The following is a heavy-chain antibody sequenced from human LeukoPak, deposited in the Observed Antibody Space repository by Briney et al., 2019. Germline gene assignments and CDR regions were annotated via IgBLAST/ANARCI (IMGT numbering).Heavy chain of an antibody. CDR3: AREEGILWFGPEGGAFDI. CDR2: INKDGGEK. CDR1: GFTFSSYW. J-gene: IGHJ3*02. Sequence: GGSLRLSCAASGFTFSSYWMSWVRQAPGKGLEWVANINKDGGEKYYVDSVKGRFTISRDNAKNSLYLQMNSLRAEDTAVYYCAREEGILWFGPEGGAFDIWGQGTMVTVSS. D-gene: IGHD3-10*01. V-gene: IGHV3-7*03.